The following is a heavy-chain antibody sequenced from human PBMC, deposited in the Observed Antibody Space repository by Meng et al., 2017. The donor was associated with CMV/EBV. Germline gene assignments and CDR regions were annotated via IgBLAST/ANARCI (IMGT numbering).Heavy chain of an antibody. CDR3: ARERVVVVPAATLDYGMDV. V-gene: IGHV3-53*01. Sequence: GESLKISCAASGFTVSSNEMSWVRQAPGKGLEWVSVIYSGGSTYYADSVKGRFTISRDNSKNTLYLQMNSLRAEDTAVYYCARERVVVVPAATLDYGMDVWGQGTTVTVSS. J-gene: IGHJ6*02. D-gene: IGHD2-2*01. CDR2: IYSGGST. CDR1: GFTVSSNE.